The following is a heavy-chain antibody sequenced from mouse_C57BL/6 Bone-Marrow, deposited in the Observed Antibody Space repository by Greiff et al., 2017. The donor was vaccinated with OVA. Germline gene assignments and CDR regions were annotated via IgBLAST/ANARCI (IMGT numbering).Heavy chain of an antibody. J-gene: IGHJ3*01. CDR2: FYPGSGSI. CDR1: GYTFTEYT. V-gene: IGHV1-62-2*01. CDR3: ARHEGDDYDREAWFAY. D-gene: IGHD2-4*01. Sequence: VKLMESGAELVKPGASVKLSCKASGYTFTEYTIHWVKQRSGQGLEWIGWFYPGSGSIKYNEKFKDKATLTADKSSSTVYMELSRLTSEDSAVYFCARHEGDDYDREAWFAYWGQGTLVTVSA.